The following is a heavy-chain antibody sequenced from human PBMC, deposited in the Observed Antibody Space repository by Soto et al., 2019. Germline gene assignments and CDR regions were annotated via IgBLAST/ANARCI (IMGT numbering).Heavy chain of an antibody. CDR3: ASTTVVTYSYYGMDV. Sequence: GESLKISCKGSGYSFTSYWISWVRQIPEKGLERMGRIDPSDSYTYYSPSFQGHVTISADKSFSTAYLQWSSLKASDTAMYYCASTTVVTYSYYGMDVWGQGTTVTVSS. CDR2: IDPSDSYT. D-gene: IGHD2-15*01. CDR1: GYSFTSYW. V-gene: IGHV5-10-1*01. J-gene: IGHJ6*02.